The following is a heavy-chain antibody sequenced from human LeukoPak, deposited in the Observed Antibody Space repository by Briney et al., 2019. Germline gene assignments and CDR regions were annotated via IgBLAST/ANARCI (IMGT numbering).Heavy chain of an antibody. CDR1: GGSISSYY. J-gene: IGHJ5*02. CDR2: IYYSGST. D-gene: IGHD6-13*01. CDR3: AREKHGSSRIDP. V-gene: IGHV4-59*01. Sequence: SETLSLTCTVSGGSISSYYWSWIRQPPGKGLEWIGYIYYSGSTNYIPSLKSRVTISVYTSKNQFSLKLSSVTAADTAVYYCAREKHGSSRIDPWGQGTLVTVSS.